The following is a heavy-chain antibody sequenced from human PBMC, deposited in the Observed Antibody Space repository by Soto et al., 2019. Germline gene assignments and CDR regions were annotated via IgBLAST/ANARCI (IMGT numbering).Heavy chain of an antibody. CDR1: GFTFSSYA. D-gene: IGHD6-19*01. CDR2: ISGSGGST. V-gene: IGHV3-23*01. CDR3: AKGQQWLVHWFDP. J-gene: IGHJ5*02. Sequence: PGESLKISCAASGFTFSSYAMSWVRQAPGKGLEWVSAISGSGGSTYYADSVKGRFTISRDNSKNTLYLQMNSLRAEDTAVYYCAKGQQWLVHWFDPWGQGTLVTVSS.